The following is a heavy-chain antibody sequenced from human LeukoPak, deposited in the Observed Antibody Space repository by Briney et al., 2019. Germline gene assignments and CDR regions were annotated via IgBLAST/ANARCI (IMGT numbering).Heavy chain of an antibody. V-gene: IGHV3-11*04. D-gene: IGHD6-19*01. CDR3: ASLTVASRGSGDY. CDR1: GFTFSDYY. CDR2: ISSSGSTI. Sequence: GGSLRLSCAASGFTFSDYYMSWIRQAPGKGLEWVSYISSSGSTIYYADSVKGRFTISRDNAKNSLYLQMNSLRVEDTAVYYCASLTVASRGSGDYWGQGTLVTVSS. J-gene: IGHJ4*02.